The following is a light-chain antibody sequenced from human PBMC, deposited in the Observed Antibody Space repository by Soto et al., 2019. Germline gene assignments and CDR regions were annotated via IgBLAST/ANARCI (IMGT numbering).Light chain of an antibody. V-gene: IGLV4-69*01. J-gene: IGLJ2*01. CDR1: SGHSSYA. CDR2: LNSDGSH. CDR3: QTWGTGILV. Sequence: QSVLTQSPSASASLGASVKLTCTLSSGHSSYAIAWHQQQPEKGPRYLMKLNSDGSHSKGDGIPDRFSCSSSGAERYLTISSRQSEDEADYYCQTWGTGILVFGGGTKLTVL.